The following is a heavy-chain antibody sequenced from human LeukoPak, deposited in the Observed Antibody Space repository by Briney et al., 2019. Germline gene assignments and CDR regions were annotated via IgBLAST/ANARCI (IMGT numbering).Heavy chain of an antibody. CDR3: ARQKCTSTSCLTKNAFDI. V-gene: IGHV4-59*08. D-gene: IGHD2-2*01. Sequence: PSETLSLTCTVSGSISSYYWSWIRQPPGEGLEWIGYIYTSGSTNYNPSLKSRVTISVDTSKNQFSLDLSSVTAADTAVYYCARQKCTSTSCLTKNAFDIWGQGTMVTVPS. J-gene: IGHJ3*02. CDR1: GSISSYY. CDR2: IYTSGST.